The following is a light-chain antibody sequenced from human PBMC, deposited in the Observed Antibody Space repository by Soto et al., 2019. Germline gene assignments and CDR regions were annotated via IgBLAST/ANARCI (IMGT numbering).Light chain of an antibody. J-gene: IGKJ3*01. CDR2: GAS. V-gene: IGKV3-15*01. Sequence: EIVMTQSPATLSVSPGERATLSCRASQRIGSNLAWYQQIPGQAPRLLIYGASNRATGIPARFSGSGSGTEFSLTIASLQSEDFAVYYCHQYDNWPPFTFGPGTKVDIQ. CDR3: HQYDNWPPFT. CDR1: QRIGSN.